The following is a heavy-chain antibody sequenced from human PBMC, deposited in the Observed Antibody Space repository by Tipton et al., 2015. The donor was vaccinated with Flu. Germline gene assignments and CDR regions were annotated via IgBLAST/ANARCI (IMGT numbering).Heavy chain of an antibody. Sequence: LRLSCAVSGGSISSGGYSWSWIRQPPGKGLEWIGYIYHSGSTYYNPSLKSRVTISVDRSKNQFSLKLSSVTAADTAVYYCARLDYYDSSGYSLWAFGIWGQGTMVTVSS. CDR3: ARLDYYDSSGYSLWAFGI. V-gene: IGHV4-30-2*01. J-gene: IGHJ3*02. CDR2: IYHSGST. D-gene: IGHD3-22*01. CDR1: GGSISSGGYS.